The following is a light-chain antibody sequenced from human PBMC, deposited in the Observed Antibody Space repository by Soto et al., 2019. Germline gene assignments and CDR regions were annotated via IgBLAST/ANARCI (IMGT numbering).Light chain of an antibody. CDR3: QHYNSYSEA. Sequence: DIQITQSPSTLSGSVGDRVTITCRASQTISSWLAWYQQKQGKAPKLLIYKASTLKSGVPSRFSGSGSGTEFTLTISSLQPDDFATYYCQHYNSYSEAFGQGTKVDIK. J-gene: IGKJ1*01. CDR1: QTISSW. CDR2: KAS. V-gene: IGKV1-5*03.